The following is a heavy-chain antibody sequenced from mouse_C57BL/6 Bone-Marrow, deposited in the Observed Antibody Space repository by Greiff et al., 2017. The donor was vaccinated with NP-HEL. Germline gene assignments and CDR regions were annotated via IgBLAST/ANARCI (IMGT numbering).Heavy chain of an antibody. J-gene: IGHJ3*01. CDR3: APLHYGFAY. Sequence: VQVVESGAELARPGASVKLSCKASGYTFTSYGISWVKQRTGQGLEWIGEIYPRSGNTYYNEKFKGKATLTADKSSSTAYMELRSLTSEDSAVYFCAPLHYGFAYWGQGTLVTVSA. CDR1: GYTFTSYG. CDR2: IYPRSGNT. D-gene: IGHD1-1*02. V-gene: IGHV1-81*01.